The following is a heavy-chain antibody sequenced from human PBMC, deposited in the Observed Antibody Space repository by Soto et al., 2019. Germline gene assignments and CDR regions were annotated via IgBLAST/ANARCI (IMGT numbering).Heavy chain of an antibody. Sequence: QVQLQQWGAGLLKPSETLSLTCAVSGGSLSGNFWSWIRQTPGKGLDWIAEINHGGDTNYSPSLKSRVTISVDTSKNQFSLKVNSVTAADTAVYYCARGEFGFSYCTSTSSQCAFDIWGQGTMVTVSS. J-gene: IGHJ3*02. CDR3: ARGEFGFSYCTSTSSQCAFDI. CDR1: GGSLSGNF. V-gene: IGHV4-34*01. D-gene: IGHD2-2*01. CDR2: INHGGDT.